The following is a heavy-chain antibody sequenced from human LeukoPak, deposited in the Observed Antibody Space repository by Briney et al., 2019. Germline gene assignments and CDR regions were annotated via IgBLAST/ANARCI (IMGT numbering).Heavy chain of an antibody. V-gene: IGHV1-46*01. CDR1: GYTFTSYY. D-gene: IGHD1-26*01. CDR2: INPSGGST. Sequence: ASVKVSCKASGYTFTSYYMHWVRQAPGQGLEWMGIINPSGGSTTYAQKFQGRVTITADTSTDTAYMELSSLRSEDTAVYYCATGMRELLDYWGQGTLVTVSS. J-gene: IGHJ4*02. CDR3: ATGMRELLDY.